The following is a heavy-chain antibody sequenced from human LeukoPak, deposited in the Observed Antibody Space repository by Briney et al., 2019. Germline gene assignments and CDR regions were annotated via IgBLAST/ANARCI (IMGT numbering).Heavy chain of an antibody. CDR3: ARQSGDYSYYYYMDV. D-gene: IGHD2-21*02. CDR2: IYPSDSDT. J-gene: IGHJ6*03. Sequence: GESLKISGKGSGDRVTSYWIGWVRQMPGKGLEWMGIIYPSDSDTRYSPSFRGQVTISADKSISTAYLQWSSLKASDTAMYYCARQSGDYSYYYYMDVWGKGTTVTISS. CDR1: GDRVTSYW. V-gene: IGHV5-51*01.